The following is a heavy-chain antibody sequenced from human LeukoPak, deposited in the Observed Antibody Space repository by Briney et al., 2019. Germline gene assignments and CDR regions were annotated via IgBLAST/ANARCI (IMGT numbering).Heavy chain of an antibody. Sequence: PSETLSLTCTVSGGSISSSSYYWGWIRQPPGKGLEWIGSIYYSGSTYYNPSLKSRVTISVDTSKNQFSLKLSSVTAADTAVYYCASKRGYYGDYGMNWFDPWGQGTLVTVSS. CDR2: IYYSGST. CDR1: GGSISSSSYY. V-gene: IGHV4-39*01. CDR3: ASKRGYYGDYGMNWFDP. J-gene: IGHJ5*02. D-gene: IGHD4-17*01.